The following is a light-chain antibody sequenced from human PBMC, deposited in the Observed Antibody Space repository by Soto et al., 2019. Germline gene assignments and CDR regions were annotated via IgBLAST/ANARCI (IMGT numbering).Light chain of an antibody. V-gene: IGKV3-15*01. CDR1: QSVSSN. CDR2: GAS. Sequence: EIVMTQSPATLSVSPGEGATLSCRASQSVSSNLAWYQQKPGQAPRLLIFGASTRATGIPARFSGGGSGAEFSLTISALQSEDFAIYYCQQHSNWPLTFGGGTKVDIK. CDR3: QQHSNWPLT. J-gene: IGKJ4*01.